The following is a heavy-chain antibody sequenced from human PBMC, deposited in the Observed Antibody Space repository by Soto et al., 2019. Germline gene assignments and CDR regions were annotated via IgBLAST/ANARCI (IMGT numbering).Heavy chain of an antibody. J-gene: IGHJ5*02. Sequence: GGSLRLPCAASGFTFSSYSMNWVRQAPGKGLEWVSYISSSSSTIYYADSVKGRFTISRDNAKNSLYLQMNSLRDEDTAVYYCASEGPRGGFLHWFDPWGQGTLVTVS. V-gene: IGHV3-48*02. D-gene: IGHD3-10*01. CDR2: ISSSSSTI. CDR3: ASEGPRGGFLHWFDP. CDR1: GFTFSSYS.